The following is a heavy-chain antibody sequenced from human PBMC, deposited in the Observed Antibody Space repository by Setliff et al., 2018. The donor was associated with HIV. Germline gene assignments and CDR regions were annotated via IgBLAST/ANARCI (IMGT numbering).Heavy chain of an antibody. Sequence: SETLSLTCTVSGGSISSHYWSWIRPPPGKGLEWIGYIYNSRSTNYHPSLKSRLTISIDTSKNQFSLKLSSVTAADTAVYYCARLGYCSRTTCYGYYYMDVWGKGTTVTVSS. CDR2: IYNSRST. CDR1: GGSISSHY. CDR3: ARLGYCSRTTCYGYYYMDV. J-gene: IGHJ6*03. D-gene: IGHD2-2*01. V-gene: IGHV4-59*08.